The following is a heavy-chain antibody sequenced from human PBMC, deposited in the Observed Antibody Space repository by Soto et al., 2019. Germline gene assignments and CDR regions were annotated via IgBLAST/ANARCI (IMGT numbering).Heavy chain of an antibody. D-gene: IGHD3-10*01. V-gene: IGHV5-51*01. Sequence: GESLKISCKGSGYSFTSYWIGWVRQMPGKDLEWMGIIYPGDSDTRYSPSFQGQVTISADKSISTAYLQWSSLKASDTAMYYCATRYYGSGYYYYGMDVWGQGTTVTVSS. CDR3: ATRYYGSGYYYYGMDV. CDR1: GYSFTSYW. CDR2: IYPGDSDT. J-gene: IGHJ6*02.